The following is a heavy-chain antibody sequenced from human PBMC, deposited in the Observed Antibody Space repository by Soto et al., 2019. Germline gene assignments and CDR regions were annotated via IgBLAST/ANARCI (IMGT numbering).Heavy chain of an antibody. CDR3: ARDSSGYYYRVGAFDI. D-gene: IGHD3-22*01. V-gene: IGHV3-33*01. CDR2: IWYDGSNK. Sequence: HPGGSLRLSCAASGFTFSSYGMHWVRQAPGKGLEWVAVIWYDGSNKYYADSVKGRFTISRDNSKNTLYLQMNSLRAEDTAVYYCARDSSGYYYRVGAFDIWGQGTMVTVSS. J-gene: IGHJ3*02. CDR1: GFTFSSYG.